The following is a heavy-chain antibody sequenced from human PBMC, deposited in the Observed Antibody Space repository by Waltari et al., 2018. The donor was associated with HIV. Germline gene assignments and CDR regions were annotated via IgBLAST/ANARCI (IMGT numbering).Heavy chain of an antibody. CDR3: ARDLLTRYFDL. D-gene: IGHD2-21*01. CDR1: GYTLTGCY. CDR2: INPNSGGT. J-gene: IGHJ2*01. Sequence: QVQLVQSGAEVKKPGASVKVSFKASGYTLTGCYMHWVRQAPGQGLEWMGRINPNSGGTNYAQKFQRRTTMTGDTSVSTAYMELSRLRSDGTAVYYWARDLLTRYFDLWGRGTLVTVSS. V-gene: IGHV1-2*06.